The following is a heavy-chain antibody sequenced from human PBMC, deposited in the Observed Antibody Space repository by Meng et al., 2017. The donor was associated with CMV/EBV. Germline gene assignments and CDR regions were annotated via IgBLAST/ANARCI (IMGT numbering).Heavy chain of an antibody. V-gene: IGHV4-34*01. J-gene: IGHJ6*02. Sequence: YGGSFSGYSWSWIRQPPGKGLEWIGEINHSGSTNYNPSLKSRVTISVDTSKNQFSLKLSSVTAADTAVYYCARIQGGYYYYYGMDVWGQGTTVTVSS. CDR1: GGSFSGYS. CDR3: ARIQGGYYYYYGMDV. CDR2: INHSGST.